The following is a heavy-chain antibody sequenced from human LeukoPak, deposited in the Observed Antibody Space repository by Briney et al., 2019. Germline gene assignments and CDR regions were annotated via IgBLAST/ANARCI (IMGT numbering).Heavy chain of an antibody. D-gene: IGHD3-10*01. CDR3: ARDHHYYGSGSYYDY. V-gene: IGHV1-2*02. J-gene: IGHJ4*02. Sequence: ASVKVSCKASGYTLTGYYMHWVRQAPGQGLEWMGWINPNSGGTNYAQKFQGRVTMTRDTSISTAYMELSRLRSDDTAVYYCARDHHYYGSGSYYDYWGQGTLVRLL. CDR1: GYTLTGYY. CDR2: INPNSGGT.